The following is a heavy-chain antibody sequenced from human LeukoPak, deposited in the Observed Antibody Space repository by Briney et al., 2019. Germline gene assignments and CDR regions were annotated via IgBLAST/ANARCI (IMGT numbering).Heavy chain of an antibody. Sequence: PSETLSLTCTVSGGPISSYYWSWIRQPAGKGLEWIGRIYTSGSTNYNPSLKSRVTISVDTSKSQFSLKLSSVTAADTAVYYCAAVWGSYRSHYYFDYWGQGTLVTVSS. D-gene: IGHD3-16*02. CDR2: IYTSGST. J-gene: IGHJ4*02. CDR1: GGPISSYY. CDR3: AAVWGSYRSHYYFDY. V-gene: IGHV4-4*07.